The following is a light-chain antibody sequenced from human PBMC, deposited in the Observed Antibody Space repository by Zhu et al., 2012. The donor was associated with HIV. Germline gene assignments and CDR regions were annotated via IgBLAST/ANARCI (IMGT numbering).Light chain of an antibody. CDR3: QQYGSLPRT. CDR2: GKAS. CDR1: QTVPNND. V-gene: IGKV3-20*01. J-gene: IGKJ2*01. Sequence: EIVLTQSPGTLSLSPGERATLSCRASQTVPNNDLGWYLQKPGQSPRLLIYGKASSRANGIPDRFSGSGSGTDFTLIVSRVEPEDFAVYYCQQYGSLPRTFGQGTRLGDQT.